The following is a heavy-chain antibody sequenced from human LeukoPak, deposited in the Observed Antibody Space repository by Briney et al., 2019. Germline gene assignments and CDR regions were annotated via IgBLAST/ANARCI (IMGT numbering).Heavy chain of an antibody. Sequence: GASVKVSCKASGYTFTSYDINWVRQATGQGLEWMGWMNPNSGNTGYAQKFQGRVTMTRNTSISTAYMELSSLRSEDTAVYYCARGTRDTAMVIGVYWGQGTLVTVSS. J-gene: IGHJ4*02. CDR2: MNPNSGNT. CDR3: ARGTRDTAMVIGVY. V-gene: IGHV1-8*01. D-gene: IGHD5-18*01. CDR1: GYTFTSYD.